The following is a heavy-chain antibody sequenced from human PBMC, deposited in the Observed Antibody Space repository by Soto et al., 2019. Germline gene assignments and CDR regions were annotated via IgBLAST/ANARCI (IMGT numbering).Heavy chain of an antibody. V-gene: IGHV1-69*01. Sequence: QVQLVQSGAEVKKPGSSVKVSCKASGGTFSSYAISWVRQAPGQGREWMGGIIPIFGTANYAQKFQGRVTITADESTSTAYMELSSLRSEDTAVYYCARVATIGGNYYYYYGMDVWGQGTTVTVSS. CDR2: IIPIFGTA. D-gene: IGHD5-12*01. CDR3: ARVATIGGNYYYYYGMDV. CDR1: GGTFSSYA. J-gene: IGHJ6*02.